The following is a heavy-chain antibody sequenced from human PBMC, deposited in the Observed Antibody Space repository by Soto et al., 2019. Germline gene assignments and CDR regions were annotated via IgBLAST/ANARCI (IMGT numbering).Heavy chain of an antibody. Sequence: GASVKVSCKASGYTFTSYGISWVRQAPGQGLEWMGWISAYNGNTNYAQKLQGRVTMTTDTSTSTAYMELSRLRSDDTAVYYCARDYTIFGVAQFDYWGQGTLVTVSS. J-gene: IGHJ4*02. D-gene: IGHD3-3*01. V-gene: IGHV1-18*01. CDR3: ARDYTIFGVAQFDY. CDR1: GYTFTSYG. CDR2: ISAYNGNT.